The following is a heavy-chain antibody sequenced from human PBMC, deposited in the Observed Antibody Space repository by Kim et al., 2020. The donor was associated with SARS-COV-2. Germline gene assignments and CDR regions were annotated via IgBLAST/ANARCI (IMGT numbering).Heavy chain of an antibody. J-gene: IGHJ4*02. CDR2: IYYSGST. CDR1: GGSISSYY. V-gene: IGHV4-59*01. D-gene: IGHD3-22*01. CDR3: ARVDIDGYYTFDY. Sequence: SETLSLTCTVSGGSISSYYWSWIRQPPGKGLEWIGYIYYSGSTNYNPSLKSRVTISVDTSKNQFSLKLSSVTAADTAVYYCARVDIDGYYTFDYWGQGTLVTVSS.